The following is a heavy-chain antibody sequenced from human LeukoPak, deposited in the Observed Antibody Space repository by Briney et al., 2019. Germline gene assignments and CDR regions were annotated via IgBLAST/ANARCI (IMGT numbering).Heavy chain of an antibody. J-gene: IGHJ3*02. V-gene: IGHV3-11*01. CDR1: GFTFSDYY. Sequence: GGSLRLSCAASGFTFSDYYMSWIRQAPGKGLEWVSYISSSGSTIYYADSVKGRFTISRDNAKNSLYLQMNSLRAEDTAVYYCATTLYGDYEAFDIWGQGTMVTVSS. D-gene: IGHD4-17*01. CDR3: ATTLYGDYEAFDI. CDR2: ISSSGSTI.